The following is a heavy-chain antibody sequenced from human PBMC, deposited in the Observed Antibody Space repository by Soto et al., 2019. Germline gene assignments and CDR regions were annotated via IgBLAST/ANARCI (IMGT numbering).Heavy chain of an antibody. J-gene: IGHJ3*02. CDR1: GGSINSGDYY. D-gene: IGHD3-22*01. CDR3: ASTYYYDSAGTNAFDI. V-gene: IGHV4-30-4*01. Sequence: PSETLSLTCTVSGGSINSGDYYWSWIRQPPGKGLEWIGYIYYSGTTYYNPSLKSRVTISVDTSKNQFSLKLSSVTAADTALYYCASTYYYDSAGTNAFDIWGQGTMVTVSS. CDR2: IYYSGTT.